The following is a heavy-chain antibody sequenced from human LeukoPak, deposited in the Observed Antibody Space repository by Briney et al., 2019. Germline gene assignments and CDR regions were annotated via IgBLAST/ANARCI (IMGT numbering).Heavy chain of an antibody. Sequence: GGSLQISCKGSGYSITSYWIIWVGQMAAKSLVGMGIIYPGDSDTRYSPSFQGQVTISTDKTISTDYLQWSRLKASDTAMYYCARHPARFWTVSTYWFDPWGQGTLVTVSS. CDR2: IYPGDSDT. D-gene: IGHD3/OR15-3a*01. J-gene: IGHJ5*02. V-gene: IGHV5-51*01. CDR3: ARHPARFWTVSTYWFDP. CDR1: GYSITSYW.